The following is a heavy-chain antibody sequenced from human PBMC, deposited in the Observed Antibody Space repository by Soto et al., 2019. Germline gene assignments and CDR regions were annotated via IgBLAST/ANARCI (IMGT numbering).Heavy chain of an antibody. V-gene: IGHV4-39*01. CDR2: IYYSGST. CDR3: ARRLLLWFGELLSPSWFDP. CDR1: GGSISSSSYY. D-gene: IGHD3-10*01. J-gene: IGHJ5*02. Sequence: QLQLQESGPGLVKPSETLSLTCTVSGGSISSSSYYWGWIRQPPGKGLEWIGSIYYSGSTYYNPSLKRRVTISVDTSKNQFSLKLSSVTAADTAVYYCARRLLLWFGELLSPSWFDPWGQGTLVTVSS.